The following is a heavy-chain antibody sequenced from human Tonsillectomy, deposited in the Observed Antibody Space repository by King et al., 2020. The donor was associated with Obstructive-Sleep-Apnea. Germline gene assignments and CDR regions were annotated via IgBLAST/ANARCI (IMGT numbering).Heavy chain of an antibody. CDR2: IHYSGNT. CDR3: ARDPLYCSGGSCYRYYGMDV. D-gene: IGHD2-15*01. J-gene: IGHJ6*02. CDR1: GGSISSGGYY. Sequence: VQLQESGPGLVKPSQTLSLTCTVSGGSISSGGYYWSWIRQHPGKGLEWIGYIHYSGNTNYNPSLKSRVTLSVDTSKNQFSLKLNSVTAADTAVYYCARDPLYCSGGSCYRYYGMDVWGQGTTVTVSS. V-gene: IGHV4-31*03.